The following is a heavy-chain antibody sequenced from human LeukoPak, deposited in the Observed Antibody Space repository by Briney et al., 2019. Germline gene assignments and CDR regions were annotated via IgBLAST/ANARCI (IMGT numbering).Heavy chain of an antibody. CDR3: ARDLESYCYYGMDV. CDR2: ISYDGSNK. CDR1: GFTFSSYA. J-gene: IGHJ6*02. Sequence: AGGSLRLSCAASGFTFSSYAMHWVRQAPGKGLEWVAVISYDGSNKYYADSVKGRFTISRDNSKNTLYLQMNSLRAEDTAVYYCARDLESYCYYGMDVWGQGTTVTVSS. V-gene: IGHV3-30-3*01.